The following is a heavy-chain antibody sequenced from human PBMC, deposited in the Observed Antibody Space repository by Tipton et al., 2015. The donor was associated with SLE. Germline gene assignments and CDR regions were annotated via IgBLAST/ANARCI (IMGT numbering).Heavy chain of an antibody. CDR1: GHMFTNYY. Sequence: QVQLVQSGAEVKKPGASVKVSCKASGHMFTNYYMHWVRQAPGQGLEWMGIINPSGGSTSYAQKFQGRVTMTRDTSTSTVYMELSSLRSEDTAVYYCASGSAAAYYFDYWGQGTLVTVSS. CDR2: INPSGGST. V-gene: IGHV1-46*01. CDR3: ASGSAAAYYFDY. D-gene: IGHD6-13*01. J-gene: IGHJ4*02.